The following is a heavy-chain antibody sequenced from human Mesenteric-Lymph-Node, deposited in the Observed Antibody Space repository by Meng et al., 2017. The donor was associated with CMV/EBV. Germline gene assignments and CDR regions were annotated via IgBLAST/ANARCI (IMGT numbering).Heavy chain of an antibody. D-gene: IGHD3-3*01. J-gene: IGHJ6*02. CDR2: IYHSGNT. V-gene: IGHV4-38-2*02. CDR1: GYSISGGYY. Sequence: SETLSLTCTVSGYSISGGYYWGWIRQPPGKGLEWIGNIYHSGNTYYNPSLKSRVTISLDTSKNQFSLKVSSVTAADTAVYYCAREGGSEAIFGGGSMDVWGQGTTVTVSS. CDR3: AREGGSEAIFGGGSMDV.